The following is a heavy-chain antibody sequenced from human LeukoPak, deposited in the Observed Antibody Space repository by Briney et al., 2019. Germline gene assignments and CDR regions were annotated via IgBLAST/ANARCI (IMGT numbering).Heavy chain of an antibody. CDR2: INHSGST. CDR1: GGSFSGYY. J-gene: IGHJ4*02. V-gene: IGHV4-34*01. D-gene: IGHD4-23*01. Sequence: SETLSLTCAVSGGSFSGYYWSWIRQPPGKGLEWIGEINHSGSTNYNPSLESRVTISVDTSKNQFSLKLSSVTAADTAVYYCARGRGGKYKWGQGTLVTVSS. CDR3: ARGRGGKYK.